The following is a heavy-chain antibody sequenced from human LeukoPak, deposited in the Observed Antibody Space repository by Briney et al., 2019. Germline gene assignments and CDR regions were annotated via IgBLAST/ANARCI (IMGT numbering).Heavy chain of an antibody. J-gene: IGHJ4*02. CDR3: ARVWYSGSYPLDY. Sequence: GGSLRLSCAASGFTFSDYYMSWIRQAPGKGLEWVSCISSSGSTIYYADSAKGRFTISRDNTENSLYLQMNSLRAEDTAFYYCARVWYSGSYPLDYWGQGTLVTVSS. CDR2: ISSSGSTI. V-gene: IGHV3-11*01. D-gene: IGHD1-26*01. CDR1: GFTFSDYY.